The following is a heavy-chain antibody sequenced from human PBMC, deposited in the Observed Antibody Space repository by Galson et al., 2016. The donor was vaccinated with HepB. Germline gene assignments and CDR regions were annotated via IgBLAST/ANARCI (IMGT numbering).Heavy chain of an antibody. CDR3: ARDLRPRWELDYYNYGMDV. D-gene: IGHD5-24*01. CDR1: GFTVSSNY. CDR2: LYGGGTT. Sequence: SLRLSCAASGFTVSSNYMSWVRQTPGKGLEWVSVLYGGGTTYYADSVRGRFTISRDNSKNTLLLEMNSLRTDDTAEYYCARDLRPRWELDYYNYGMDVWGQGTTVTVSS. J-gene: IGHJ6*01. V-gene: IGHV3-53*05.